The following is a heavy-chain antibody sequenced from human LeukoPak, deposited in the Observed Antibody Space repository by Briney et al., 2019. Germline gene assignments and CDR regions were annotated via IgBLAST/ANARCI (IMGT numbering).Heavy chain of an antibody. V-gene: IGHV7-4-1*02. CDR2: INTNTGNP. Sequence: ASVKVSCKASGYTFTSYAMNWVRQAPGQGLEWMGWINTNTGNPTYAQGFTGRFVFSLDTSVSTAYLQISSLRAEDTAVYYCARGSLRYFDWLLSLGDYWGQGTLVTVSS. CDR3: ARGSLRYFDWLLSLGDY. CDR1: GYTFTSYA. J-gene: IGHJ4*02. D-gene: IGHD3-9*01.